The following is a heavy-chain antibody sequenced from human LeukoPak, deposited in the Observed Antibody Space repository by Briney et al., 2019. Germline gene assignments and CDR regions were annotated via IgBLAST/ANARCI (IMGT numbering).Heavy chain of an antibody. J-gene: IGHJ4*02. Sequence: GGSLRLSCAASGFTFSSYGMHWVRQAPGKGLEWVAFIRYGGSNKYCADSVNGRFTVSRDNSKNTLYLQMNSLRAEDTAVYYCAKSGDVDYWGQGTLVTVSS. CDR2: IRYGGSNK. D-gene: IGHD1-26*01. V-gene: IGHV3-30*02. CDR1: GFTFSSYG. CDR3: AKSGDVDY.